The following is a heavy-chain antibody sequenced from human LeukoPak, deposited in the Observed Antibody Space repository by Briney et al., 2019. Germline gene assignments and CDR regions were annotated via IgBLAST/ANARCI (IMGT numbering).Heavy chain of an antibody. CDR3: AKEPYCSGGSCYSVFGYFDY. CDR1: GFTFSSYA. Sequence: PGGSLRLSCAASGFTFSSYAMSWVRQAPGKGLEWVSAISGSGGSTYYADSVKGRFTISRDSSKNTLYLQMNSLGAEDTAVYYCAKEPYCSGGSCYSVFGYFDYWGQGTLVTVSS. V-gene: IGHV3-23*01. CDR2: ISGSGGST. J-gene: IGHJ4*02. D-gene: IGHD2-15*01.